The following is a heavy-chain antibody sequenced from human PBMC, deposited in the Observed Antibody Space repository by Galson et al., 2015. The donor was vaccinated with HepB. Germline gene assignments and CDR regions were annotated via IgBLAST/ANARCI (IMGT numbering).Heavy chain of an antibody. V-gene: IGHV3-23*01. D-gene: IGHD3-3*01. CDR2: ISGSGGST. Sequence: SLRLSCAASGFTFSSYAMSWVRQAPGKGLEWVSAISGSGGSTYYADSVKGRFTISRDNSKNTLYLQMNSLRAEDTAVYYCAKDRGHDFWSGYPPRGDVWGKGTTVTVSS. J-gene: IGHJ6*04. CDR3: AKDRGHDFWSGYPPRGDV. CDR1: GFTFSSYA.